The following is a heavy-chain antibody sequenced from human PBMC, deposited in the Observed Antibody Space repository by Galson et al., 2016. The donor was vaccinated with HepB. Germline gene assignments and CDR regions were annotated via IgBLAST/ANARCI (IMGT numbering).Heavy chain of an antibody. J-gene: IGHJ4*02. CDR1: GYTFTGYF. D-gene: IGHD3-10*01. Sequence: SVKVSCKASGYTFTGYFIHWVRQAPGQGLEWMGWINPNNGVTNYAQKFQGRVTMTRDTSITTAYIDLSRLGSGDTAVYYCARFGPDSLDHWGQGTLVTVSS. CDR2: INPNNGVT. CDR3: ARFGPDSLDH. V-gene: IGHV1-2*02.